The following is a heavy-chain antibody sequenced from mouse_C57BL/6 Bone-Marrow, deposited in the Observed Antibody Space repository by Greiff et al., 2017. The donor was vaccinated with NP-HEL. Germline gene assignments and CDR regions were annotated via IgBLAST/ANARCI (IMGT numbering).Heavy chain of an antibody. CDR1: GYTFTSYW. CDR2: IDPSDSYT. D-gene: IGHD2-2*01. V-gene: IGHV1-59*01. J-gene: IGHJ3*01. Sequence: QVQLQQPGAELVRPGTSVKLSCKASGYTFTSYWMHWVKQRPGQGLEWIGVIDPSDSYTKYNQKFKGKATLTVDTSSSTAYMQLSSLTSEDSAVYYCARGGVTTDWFAYWGQGTLVTVSA. CDR3: ARGGVTTDWFAY.